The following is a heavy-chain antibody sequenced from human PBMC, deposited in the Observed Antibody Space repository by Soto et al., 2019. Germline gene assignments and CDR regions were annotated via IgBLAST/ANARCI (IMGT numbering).Heavy chain of an antibody. CDR2: ISAYNGNT. V-gene: IGHV1-18*01. J-gene: IGHJ5*02. Sequence: ASVKVSCKASGYTFTSYVISWVRQAPGQGLEWMGWISAYNGNTNYAQKLQGRVTMTTDTSTSTAYMELRSLRSDDTAVYYCARYVLDFGVVIGNWFDPWGQGTLVTVSS. D-gene: IGHD3-3*01. CDR1: GYTFTSYV. CDR3: ARYVLDFGVVIGNWFDP.